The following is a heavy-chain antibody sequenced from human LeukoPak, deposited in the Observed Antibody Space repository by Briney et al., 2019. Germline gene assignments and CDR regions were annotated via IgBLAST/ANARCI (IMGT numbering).Heavy chain of an antibody. V-gene: IGHV3-48*02. J-gene: IGHJ4*02. CDR3: ARVVQGLYNLGD. D-gene: IGHD3-16*01. CDR1: GFSLSISG. CDR2: ISSSSDLM. Sequence: PGGSLRLSCEASGFSLSISGMNWVRQAPGKGLEWVSYISSSSDLMSYVDSVKGRFTVSRDNAKNSLFLQMNSLRDEDTAVYYCARVVQGLYNLGDWGQGTLVTVSS.